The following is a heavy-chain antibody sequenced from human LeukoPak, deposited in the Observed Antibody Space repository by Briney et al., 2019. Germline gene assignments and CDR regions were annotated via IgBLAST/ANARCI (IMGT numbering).Heavy chain of an antibody. J-gene: IGHJ4*02. CDR1: EYSFTGYY. V-gene: IGHV1-2*02. Sequence: ASVKVSCKASEYSFTGYYLHWVRQAPGQGLEWMGWINPNSGGTDFAQKFQGRVTMTRDTSITTAYMELSSLRSDDTAIYYCASDIWAGGATIEYWGQGTLVTVSS. CDR2: INPNSGGT. CDR3: ASDIWAGGATIEY. D-gene: IGHD1-26*01.